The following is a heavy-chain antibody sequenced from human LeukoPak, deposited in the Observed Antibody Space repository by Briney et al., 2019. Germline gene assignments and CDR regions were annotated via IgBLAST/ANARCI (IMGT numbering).Heavy chain of an antibody. CDR2: INPNSGGT. V-gene: IGHV1-2*02. D-gene: IGHD3-9*01. CDR3: ARVLTRYFDWLNY. J-gene: IGHJ4*02. Sequence: ASVKVSCKASGYTFTSYDINWVRQATGQGLEWMGWINPNSGGTNYAQKFQGRVTMTRDTSISTAYMELSRLRSDDTAVYYCARVLTRYFDWLNYWGQGTLVTVSS. CDR1: GYTFTSYD.